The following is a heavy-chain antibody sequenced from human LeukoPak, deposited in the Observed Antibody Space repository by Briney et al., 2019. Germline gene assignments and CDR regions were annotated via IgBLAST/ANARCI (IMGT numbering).Heavy chain of an antibody. CDR3: GRDRESEGEMATNPKIFDP. CDR1: GYTFTSYG. D-gene: IGHD5-24*01. Sequence: ASVNVSCKPSGYTFTSYGISWLRQAPGQGLEWMGWNSAYNGNTNYAQKLQGRVTMTTDTSTSTAYMELRSLRSDDTAVYYCGRDRESEGEMATNPKIFDPWGQGTLVTVSS. J-gene: IGHJ5*02. V-gene: IGHV1-18*01. CDR2: NSAYNGNT.